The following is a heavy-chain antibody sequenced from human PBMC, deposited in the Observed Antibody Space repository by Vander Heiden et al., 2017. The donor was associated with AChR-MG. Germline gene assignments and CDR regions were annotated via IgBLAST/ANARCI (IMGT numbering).Heavy chain of an antibody. CDR3: ARIRSRGVNYYYYGMDV. D-gene: IGHD3-10*01. CDR1: GFSLSTSGMC. V-gene: IGHV2-70*01. CDR2: IDWDDDK. Sequence: QVTLRESGPALVKPTQTLTLTCTFSGFSLSTSGMCVSWIRQPPGKALEWLALIDWDDDKYYSTSLKTRLTISKDTSKNQVVLTMTNMDPVDTATYYCARIRSRGVNYYYYGMDVWCQGTTVTVSS. J-gene: IGHJ6*02.